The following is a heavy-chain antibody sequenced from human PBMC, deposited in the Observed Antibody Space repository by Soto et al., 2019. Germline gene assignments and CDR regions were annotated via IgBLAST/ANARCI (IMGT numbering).Heavy chain of an antibody. J-gene: IGHJ4*02. CDR1: GGSISSGGYS. D-gene: IGHD1-26*01. Sequence: PSETLSLTCAVSGGSISSGGYSWSWIRRPPGKGLEWIGYIYHSGSTYYNPSLKSRVTISVDRSKNQFSLKLSSVTAADTAVYYCARGFKWYFDYWGQGTLVTAPQ. CDR3: ARGFKWYFDY. V-gene: IGHV4-30-2*01. CDR2: IYHSGST.